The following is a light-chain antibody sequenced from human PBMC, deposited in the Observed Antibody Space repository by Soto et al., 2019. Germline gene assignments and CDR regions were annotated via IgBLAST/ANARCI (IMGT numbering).Light chain of an antibody. CDR2: SDN. CDR1: TSNIRSNT. J-gene: IGLJ3*02. Sequence: QSVLTQPPSASGTPGQRVTISCSGSTSNIRSNTVNWYQQVPGTAPKLLIHSDNLRPSGVPDRFSGSKSGTSASLAISGLQSEDEADYYCATWDDSLSGCVFGEGTKLTVL. CDR3: ATWDDSLSGCV. V-gene: IGLV1-44*01.